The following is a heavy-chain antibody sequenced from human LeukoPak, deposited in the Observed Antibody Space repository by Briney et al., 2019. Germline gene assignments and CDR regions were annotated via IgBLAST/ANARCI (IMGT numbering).Heavy chain of an antibody. CDR1: GFTFSSYA. CDR3: AKDPVRQLVIGWFDP. Sequence: GGSLRLSCAASGFTFSSYAMSWVRQAPGKGLEWVSAISGSGGSTYYADSVKGRFTISRDNSKNTLYLQMNSLRAEDTAVYYCAKDPVRQLVIGWFDPWGQGTLVTVSS. D-gene: IGHD6-6*01. J-gene: IGHJ5*02. V-gene: IGHV3-23*01. CDR2: ISGSGGST.